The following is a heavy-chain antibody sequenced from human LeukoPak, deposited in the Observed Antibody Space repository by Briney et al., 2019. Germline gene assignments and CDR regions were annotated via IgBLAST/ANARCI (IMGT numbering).Heavy chain of an antibody. J-gene: IGHJ4*02. Sequence: GASLQISCQGSVYHFTIYCGGGVRRLPGKGLEGMGIIYPGDSDPTYKSSFEGQVTISADKSISTPCLQSSSLKASDTGMYYCARTGGESSDSRGPFDYWGQGTLVTVSS. V-gene: IGHV5-51*01. D-gene: IGHD3-22*01. CDR3: ARTGGESSDSRGPFDY. CDR1: VYHFTIYC. CDR2: IYPGDSDP.